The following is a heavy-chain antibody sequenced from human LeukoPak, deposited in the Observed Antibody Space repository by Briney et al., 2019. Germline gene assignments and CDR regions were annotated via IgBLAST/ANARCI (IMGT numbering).Heavy chain of an antibody. CDR2: IYYSGST. CDR3: ARHIVVAPYNWFDP. D-gene: IGHD3-22*01. Sequence: SETLSLACTVSGGSISSSSYYWGWIRQPPGKGLEWIGSIYYSGSTYYNPSLKSRVIISVDTSKNQFSLKLSSVTAADTAVYYCARHIVVAPYNWFDPWGQGTLVTVSS. V-gene: IGHV4-39*01. CDR1: GGSISSSSYY. J-gene: IGHJ5*02.